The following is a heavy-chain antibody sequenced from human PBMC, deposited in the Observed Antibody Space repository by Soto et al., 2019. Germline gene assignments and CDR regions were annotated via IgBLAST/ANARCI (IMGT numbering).Heavy chain of an antibody. CDR1: GFTFSNYA. V-gene: IGHV3-23*01. Sequence: EVQLLESGGGLVQPGGSLRLSCAASGFTFSNYAVTWVRQAPGKGLEWVSTISGSGGSTYYADSVKGRFTISRDNSKNTLYQQMNSLRAEDTAVYYCAKDQGSSWYEIDYWGQGTLVPVSS. J-gene: IGHJ4*02. CDR3: AKDQGSSWYEIDY. CDR2: ISGSGGST. D-gene: IGHD6-13*01.